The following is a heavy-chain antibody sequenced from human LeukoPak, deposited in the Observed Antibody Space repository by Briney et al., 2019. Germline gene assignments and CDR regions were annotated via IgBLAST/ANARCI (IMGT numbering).Heavy chain of an antibody. CDR2: ISAYNGNT. D-gene: IGHD3-3*01. CDR3: ARGAQPYDFWSGYYLGNDY. V-gene: IGHV1-18*01. J-gene: IGHJ4*02. Sequence: GASVKVSCKASGYTFTSYGIRWVRPAPGQGLAWVGWISAYNGNTNYAQKLQGRVTMTTDTSTSTAYMELRSLRSDDTAVYYCARGAQPYDFWSGYYLGNDYWGQGTLVTVSS. CDR1: GYTFTSYG.